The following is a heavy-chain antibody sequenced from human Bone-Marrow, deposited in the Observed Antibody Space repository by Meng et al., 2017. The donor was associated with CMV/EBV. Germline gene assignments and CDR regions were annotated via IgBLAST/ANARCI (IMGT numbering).Heavy chain of an antibody. CDR1: GFTFSSYE. D-gene: IGHD4-17*01. J-gene: IGHJ4*02. CDR3: ARGSGDYVLD. Sequence: GESLKISCVASGFTFSSYEINWVRQAPGKGLEWVSYISSGGITIYYADSVKGRFTISIDNAKNSLYLQMNSLRAEDTAVYYCARGSGDYVLDWGQGTLVNVAS. V-gene: IGHV3-48*03. CDR2: ISSGGITI.